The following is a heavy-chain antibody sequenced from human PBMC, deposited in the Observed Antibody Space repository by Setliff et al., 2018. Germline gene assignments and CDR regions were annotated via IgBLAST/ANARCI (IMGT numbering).Heavy chain of an antibody. CDR3: ARGFWSGYFVLDY. J-gene: IGHJ4*02. Sequence: SGPTLVNPTQTLTLTCTFSGFSLTTNGVGVGWIRQPPGKALEWLALIYYDDDRRYNPSVKNRLTITKDTSKNQVVLTMTNVDPVDTATYYCARGFWSGYFVLDYWGQGTLVTVSS. V-gene: IGHV2-5*02. CDR2: IYYDDDR. D-gene: IGHD3-3*01. CDR1: GFSLTTNGVG.